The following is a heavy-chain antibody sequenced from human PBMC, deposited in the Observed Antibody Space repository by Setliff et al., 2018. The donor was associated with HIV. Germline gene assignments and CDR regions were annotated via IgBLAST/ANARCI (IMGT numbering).Heavy chain of an antibody. CDR2: MNPNSGVS. D-gene: IGHD3-10*01. Sequence: ASVKVSCKASGHTFTNIDVHWLRRATGQGLEWMGWMNPNSGVSGYGQKFQGRVTMTRDTATTTAYMELSSLTSEDTAVYYCARGKGVGGVIITGGLDVWGQGTTVTVSS. CDR3: ARGKGVGGVIITGGLDV. J-gene: IGHJ6*02. V-gene: IGHV1-8*01. CDR1: GHTFTNID.